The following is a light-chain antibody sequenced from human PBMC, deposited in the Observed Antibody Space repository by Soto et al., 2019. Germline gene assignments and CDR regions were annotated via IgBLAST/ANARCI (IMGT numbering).Light chain of an antibody. CDR2: DAS. V-gene: IGKV1-5*01. J-gene: IGKJ5*01. Sequence: DIQMTQSPSTLSTSVGDRVTITCRASQSINSRLAWYQQKPGKAPKLLISDASSLKSGVPSRFSGSGSGTEFTLTISSLQPDDFATYYCQQCNSYSLTFGQGTRLEIK. CDR1: QSINSR. CDR3: QQCNSYSLT.